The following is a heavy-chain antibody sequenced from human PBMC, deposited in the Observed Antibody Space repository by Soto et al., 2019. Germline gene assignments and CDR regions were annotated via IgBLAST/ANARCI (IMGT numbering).Heavy chain of an antibody. Sequence: QITLKESGPTLVKPTQTLTLTCTFSGFSLSTSGVGVGWIRQPPGKALEWLALLYWSDDKRYSPSLKSRLTITQDIATNQVVLTMTNMDPVDTATDYCANGVYSAYAFDYWGQGTLVTVSS. J-gene: IGHJ4*02. CDR1: GFSLSTSGVG. CDR3: ANGVYSAYAFDY. CDR2: LYWSDDK. V-gene: IGHV2-5*01. D-gene: IGHD5-12*01.